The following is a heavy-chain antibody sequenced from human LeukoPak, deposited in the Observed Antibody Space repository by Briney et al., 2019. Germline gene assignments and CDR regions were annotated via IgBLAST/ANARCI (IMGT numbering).Heavy chain of an antibody. CDR3: ARGTVGAAPLDY. J-gene: IGHJ4*02. Sequence: GGSLRLSCAASGFDFSLYEMNWVRQAPGKGLEWISFISSSSGRTKYYADSLRGRCTISRDNAGQSLFLVINSLTVEDTATYFCARGTVGAAPLDYWGPGTLVTVSS. V-gene: IGHV3-48*03. CDR2: ISSSSGRTK. CDR1: GFDFSLYE. D-gene: IGHD1-26*01.